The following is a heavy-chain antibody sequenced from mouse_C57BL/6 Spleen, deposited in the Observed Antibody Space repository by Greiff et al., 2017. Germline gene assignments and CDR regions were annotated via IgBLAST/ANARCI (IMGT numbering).Heavy chain of an antibody. CDR3: ARERRWDSNYDWYFDV. CDR2: INPNNGGT. J-gene: IGHJ1*03. V-gene: IGHV1-22*01. Sequence: VQLKESGPELVKPGASVKMSCKASGYTFTDYNMHWVKQSHGKSLEWIGYINPNNGGTSYNQKFKGKATLTVNKSSSTAYMELRSLTSEDSAVYYCARERRWDSNYDWYFDVWGTGTTVTVSS. D-gene: IGHD2-5*01. CDR1: GYTFTDYN.